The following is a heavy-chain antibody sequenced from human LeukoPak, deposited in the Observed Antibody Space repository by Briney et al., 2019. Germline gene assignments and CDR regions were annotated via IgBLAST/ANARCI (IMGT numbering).Heavy chain of an antibody. V-gene: IGHV3-30*04. CDR3: AKGYDYVWGSYRYFDY. Sequence: QSGGSLRLSCAASGFTFSSYAMHWVRQAPGKGLEWVAVISYDGSNKYYADSVKGRFTISRDNSKNTLYLQMNSLRAEDTAVYYCAKGYDYVWGSYRYFDYWGQGTLVTVSS. CDR2: ISYDGSNK. CDR1: GFTFSSYA. J-gene: IGHJ4*02. D-gene: IGHD3-16*02.